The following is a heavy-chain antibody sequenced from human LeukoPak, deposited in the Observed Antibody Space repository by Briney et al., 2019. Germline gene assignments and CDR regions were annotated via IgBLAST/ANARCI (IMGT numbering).Heavy chain of an antibody. V-gene: IGHV3-30-3*01. J-gene: IGHJ4*02. CDR1: GFTFSNFA. CDR2: ISYEGLNE. Sequence: GGSLRLSCAASGFTFSNFAMHWVRQAPGKGLEWVAVISYEGLNEDYADSVKGRFTISRDDSKNTLYLQMNSLRVEDTAVYYCAKDPSSVAGSLWYFDYWGQGTLVTVSS. CDR3: AKDPSSVAGSLWYFDY. D-gene: IGHD6-19*01.